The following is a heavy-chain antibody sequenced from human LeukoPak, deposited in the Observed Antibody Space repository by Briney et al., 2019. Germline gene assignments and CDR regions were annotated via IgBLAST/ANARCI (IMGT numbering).Heavy chain of an antibody. D-gene: IGHD3-10*01. J-gene: IGHJ4*02. V-gene: IGHV3-23*01. CDR3: AKRGVVIRVVLVGFHKEAYYFDS. CDR1: GITLSNYG. CDR2: ISGSGWRT. Sequence: GGSLRLSCAVSGITLSNYGMSWVRQAPGKGLEWVAGISGSGWRTNYADSVKGRFTISRDSPKNTLYQQMNSLRAEDTAVYFCAKRGVVIRVVLVGFHKEAYYFDSWGQGALVIVSS.